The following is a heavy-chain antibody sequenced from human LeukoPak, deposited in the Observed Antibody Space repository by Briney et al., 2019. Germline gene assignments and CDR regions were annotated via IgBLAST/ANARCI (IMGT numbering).Heavy chain of an antibody. D-gene: IGHD3-10*02. CDR1: GFTFSSYE. CDR2: ISSSGSTI. CDR3: ARNVYNFDY. J-gene: IGHJ4*02. Sequence: PGGSLRLSCGASGFTFSSYEMNWVRQAPGKGLEWVSYISSSGSTIYYADSVQGRFTISRDNAQNSLYLQMSSLRAEDTAVYYCARNVYNFDYWGQGTLVTVSS. V-gene: IGHV3-48*03.